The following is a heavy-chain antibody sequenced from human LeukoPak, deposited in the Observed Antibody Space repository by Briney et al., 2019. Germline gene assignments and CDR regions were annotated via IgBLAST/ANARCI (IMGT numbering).Heavy chain of an antibody. V-gene: IGHV3-30*02. CDR2: IWYDGSNK. D-gene: IGHD4-23*01. Sequence: PGGSLRLSCAASGFTFNTYGMHWVRQAPGKGLEWVAFIWYDGSNKYFADSVKGRFTISRDNSKNTLYLQMNSLRAEDTAVYYCATGRTTVVTPQDAFDIWGQGAMVTVSS. J-gene: IGHJ3*02. CDR1: GFTFNTYG. CDR3: ATGRTTVVTPQDAFDI.